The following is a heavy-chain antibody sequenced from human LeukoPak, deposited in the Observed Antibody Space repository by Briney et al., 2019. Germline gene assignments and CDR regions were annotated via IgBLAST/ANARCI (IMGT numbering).Heavy chain of an antibody. CDR2: ISSSSSYT. V-gene: IGHV3-21*01. Sequence: GGSLRLSCAASGFTFSSYSMNWVRQAPGKGLEWVSSISSSSSYTYYADSVKGRFTISRDNAKNSLYLQMNSLRAEDTAVYYCARDGERDAFDIWGQGTMVTVSS. D-gene: IGHD1-26*01. CDR3: ARDGERDAFDI. J-gene: IGHJ3*02. CDR1: GFTFSSYS.